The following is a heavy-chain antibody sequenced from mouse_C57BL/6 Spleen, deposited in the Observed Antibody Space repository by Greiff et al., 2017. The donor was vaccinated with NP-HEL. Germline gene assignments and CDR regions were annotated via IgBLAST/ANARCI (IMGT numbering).Heavy chain of an antibody. Sequence: VKLMESGAELARPGASVKLSCKASGYTFTSYGISWVKQRTGQGLEWIGEIYPRSGNTYYNEKFKGKATLTADKSSSTAYMELRSLTSEDSAVYFCARYDGPFAYWGQGTLVTVSA. CDR1: GYTFTSYG. J-gene: IGHJ3*01. D-gene: IGHD2-3*01. CDR3: ARYDGPFAY. V-gene: IGHV1-81*01. CDR2: IYPRSGNT.